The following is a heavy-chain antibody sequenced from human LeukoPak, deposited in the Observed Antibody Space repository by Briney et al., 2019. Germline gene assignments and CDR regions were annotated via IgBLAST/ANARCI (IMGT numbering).Heavy chain of an antibody. V-gene: IGHV4-39*07. D-gene: IGHD3-10*01. CDR1: GASISSNSHY. CDR3: ARVGGPFYYMDV. Sequence: SETLSLTCTVSGASISSNSHYWGWIRQPPGKGLEWIGSAYYTESTYYNPSLKSRVTISLDTSKNQFSLKLSSVTTADTAVYYCARVGGPFYYMDVWGKGTTVTVSS. CDR2: AYYTEST. J-gene: IGHJ6*03.